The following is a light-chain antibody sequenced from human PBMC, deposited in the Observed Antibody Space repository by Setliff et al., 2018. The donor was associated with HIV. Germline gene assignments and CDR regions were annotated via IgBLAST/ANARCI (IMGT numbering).Light chain of an antibody. CDR3: SSYVNINTLV. Sequence: QSALTQPPSASGSPGQSVTISCTGTSSDVGGYNYVSWYQQYPGKAPKLMIYEVSKRPSGVPDRFSGSKSGNTASLTVSGLQAEDEAAYYCSSYVNINTLVFGTGTKVTVL. J-gene: IGLJ1*01. CDR2: EVS. CDR1: SSDVGGYNY. V-gene: IGLV2-8*01.